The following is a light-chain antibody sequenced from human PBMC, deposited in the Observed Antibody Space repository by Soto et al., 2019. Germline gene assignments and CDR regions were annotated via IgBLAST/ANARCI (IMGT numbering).Light chain of an antibody. J-gene: IGKJ5*01. V-gene: IGKV1-39*01. Sequence: DIQFTQSPSSLSASLGDRFTITXLASHTITTYLSWFQQKPGKAPKLLVYGASSLQSGVPSRFSGSGSGTEFTLTISSLQSEDVATYYCQQSYTTPITFGQGTRLEIK. CDR2: GAS. CDR3: QQSYTTPIT. CDR1: HTITTY.